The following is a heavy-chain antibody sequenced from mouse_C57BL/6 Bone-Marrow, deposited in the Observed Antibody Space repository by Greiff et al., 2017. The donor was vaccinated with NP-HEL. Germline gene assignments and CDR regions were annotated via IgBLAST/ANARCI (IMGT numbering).Heavy chain of an antibody. CDR1: GFTFSDFY. J-gene: IGHJ4*01. Sequence: EVQLVESGGGLVQSGRSLRLSCATSGFTFSDFYMEWVRQAPGKGLEWIAASRNKANDYTTEYSASVKGRFIVSRDTSQSILYLQLNALRAEDTAIYYCARVNWVYYAMDYWGQGTSVTVSS. V-gene: IGHV7-1*01. CDR2: SRNKANDYTT. CDR3: ARVNWVYYAMDY. D-gene: IGHD4-1*01.